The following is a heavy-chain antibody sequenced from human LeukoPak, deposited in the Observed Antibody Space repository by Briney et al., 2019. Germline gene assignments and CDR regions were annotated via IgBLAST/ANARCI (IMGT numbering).Heavy chain of an antibody. J-gene: IGHJ4*02. CDR1: GFTFSSYG. D-gene: IGHD3-22*01. CDR3: AKDANYYDSSGYYYPGY. CDR2: IRYDGSNK. V-gene: IGHV3-30*02. Sequence: PGGSLRLSCAASGFTFSSYGMHWVRQAPGKGLEWVAFIRYDGSNKYYADSVKGRFTISRDNSKNTLYLQMNSLGAEDTAVYYCAKDANYYDSSGYYYPGYWGQGTLVTVSS.